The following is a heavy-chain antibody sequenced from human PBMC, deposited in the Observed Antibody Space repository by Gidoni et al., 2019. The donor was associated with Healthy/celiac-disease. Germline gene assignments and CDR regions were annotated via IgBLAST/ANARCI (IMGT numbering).Heavy chain of an antibody. J-gene: IGHJ4*02. D-gene: IGHD2-8*01. Sequence: EVQLLESGGGLVQPGGSLRLPCAASGFTFSSYAMSWVRQAPGKGLAWVSAISGSGGRTYYADSVKGRFTISRENAKNTLYLQMNSLRAEDTDVYYCAKGMRMLYWGQGTLVTVSS. CDR1: GFTFSSYA. CDR3: AKGMRMLY. CDR2: ISGSGGRT. V-gene: IGHV3-23*01.